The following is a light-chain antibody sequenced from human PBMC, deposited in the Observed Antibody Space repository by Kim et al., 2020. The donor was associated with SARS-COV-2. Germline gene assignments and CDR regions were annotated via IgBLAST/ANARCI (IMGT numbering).Light chain of an antibody. Sequence: PPGETAPLSSRASPSVSSNLACNQPKPGQAPRLLIYGASARATVIPARFSGIGYGTEFTLTISTLQSEDFAVYYCQQYNNWPLTFGQGTRLEIK. J-gene: IGKJ5*01. CDR3: QQYNNWPLT. CDR2: GAS. CDR1: PSVSSN. V-gene: IGKV3-15*01.